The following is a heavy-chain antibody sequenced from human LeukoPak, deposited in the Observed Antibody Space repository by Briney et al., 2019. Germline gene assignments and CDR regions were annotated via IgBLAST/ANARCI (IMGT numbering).Heavy chain of an antibody. Sequence: GGSLRLSCAASGFTFDDYGMNWVCQAPGKGLVWVSGINWNGDRIGYADSVKGRFTISRDNAKNSLYLQMNSLRAEDTALYYCARSRITIFGVITRGAFDIWGQGTMVTVSS. CDR1: GFTFDDYG. D-gene: IGHD3-3*01. CDR2: INWNGDRI. J-gene: IGHJ3*02. V-gene: IGHV3-20*04. CDR3: ARSRITIFGVITRGAFDI.